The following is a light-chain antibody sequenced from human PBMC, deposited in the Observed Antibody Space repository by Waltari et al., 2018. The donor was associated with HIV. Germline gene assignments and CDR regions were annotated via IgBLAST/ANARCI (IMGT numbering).Light chain of an antibody. V-gene: IGKV4-1*01. Sequence: DIVMTQSPDSLAVSLGERATINCKSSQSVLYSSNNKNYLAWYQQKPGQPPKLLIYWASTRESGVPDRSSGSGSVTDFTLTISSLQAEDVAVYYCQQYYSTPRTFGGGTKVEIK. CDR3: QQYYSTPRT. J-gene: IGKJ4*01. CDR2: WAS. CDR1: QSVLYSSNNKNY.